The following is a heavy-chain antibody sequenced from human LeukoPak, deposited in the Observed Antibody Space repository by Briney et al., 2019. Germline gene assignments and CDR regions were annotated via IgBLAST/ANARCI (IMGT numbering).Heavy chain of an antibody. CDR2: IYHTGST. CDR1: SGSITGYY. D-gene: IGHD5-24*01. CDR3: AAFRDGYNWHLDY. Sequence: NTSETLSLTCTVSSGSITGYYWSWIRQPPGKGLEWIGYIYHTGSTKYNHSLKSRVTISLDTSKNQFSLKLSSVTAADTAVYYCAAFRDGYNWHLDYWGQGTLVTVSS. V-gene: IGHV4-59*01. J-gene: IGHJ4*02.